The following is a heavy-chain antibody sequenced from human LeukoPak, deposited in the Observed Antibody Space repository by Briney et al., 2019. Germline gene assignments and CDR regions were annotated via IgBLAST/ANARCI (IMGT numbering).Heavy chain of an antibody. CDR2: ISGSGGST. J-gene: IGHJ4*02. CDR1: GFTFSSYA. CDR3: ATPPTVTTINF. V-gene: IGHV3-23*01. D-gene: IGHD4-11*01. Sequence: GGSLRLSYAASGFTFSSYAMSWVRQAPGKGLEWVSAISGSGGSTYYADSVKGRFTISRDNSKNTLYLQMNSLRVEDTALYYCATPPTVTTINFWGQGTLVTVSS.